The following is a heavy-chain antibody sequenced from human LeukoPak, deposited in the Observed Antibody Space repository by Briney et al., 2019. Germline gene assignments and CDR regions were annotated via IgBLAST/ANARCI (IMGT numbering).Heavy chain of an antibody. Sequence: PGGSLRLSCAASGFIVSTNYMNWVRQAPGKGLEWVSVIYSGGSTDYADSVKGRFTISRDNSKNTLYLQMSSLRAEDTAMYYCAREKGILWGQGTLVTVSS. CDR3: AREKGIL. CDR2: IYSGGST. V-gene: IGHV3-53*01. CDR1: GFIVSTNY. J-gene: IGHJ4*02.